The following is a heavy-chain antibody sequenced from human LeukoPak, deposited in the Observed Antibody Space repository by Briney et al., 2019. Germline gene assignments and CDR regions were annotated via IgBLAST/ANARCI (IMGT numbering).Heavy chain of an antibody. CDR2: INHNSGGT. D-gene: IGHD3-10*01. V-gene: IGHV1-2*02. J-gene: IGHJ5*02. Sequence: GASVKVSCKASGYTFTGYYMHWVRQAPGQGLEWMGWINHNSGGTNYAQKFQGRVTMTRDTSISTAYMELSRLRSDDTAVYYCARGVALWFGELSDPPEFDPWGQGTLVTVSS. CDR1: GYTFTGYY. CDR3: ARGVALWFGELSDPPEFDP.